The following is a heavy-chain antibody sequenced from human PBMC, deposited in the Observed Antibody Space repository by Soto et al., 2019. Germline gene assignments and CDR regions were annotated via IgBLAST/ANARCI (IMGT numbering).Heavy chain of an antibody. CDR3: ARRRDGCTSRSCYWFDY. Sequence: QVQLQESGPGLVKPSETLALTCTVSGGSVSSGRYDWSWIRQPPGKGLEWIGHIYYSGSTNYNPSLKSRVIISIDTSTNQFFLQLNSVTAADTAVYYCARRRDGCTSRSCYWFDYWGQGTLVTVSS. V-gene: IGHV4-61*01. CDR2: IYYSGST. D-gene: IGHD2-2*01. CDR1: GGSVSSGRYD. J-gene: IGHJ4*02.